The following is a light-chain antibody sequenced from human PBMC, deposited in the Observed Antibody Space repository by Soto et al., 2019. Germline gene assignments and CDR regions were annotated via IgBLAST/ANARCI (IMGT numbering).Light chain of an antibody. CDR2: GAS. V-gene: IGKV3-15*01. CDR1: ETFGSN. Sequence: EIVLTQSPATLSVSPGERAALSCRASETFGSNLGWYQQKPGQSPRLLIYGASIRAPGVPARFSGSGSGTEFTLTISSLQSEDFAVYYCQQFNSWPLTFGGGTKVEIK. CDR3: QQFNSWPLT. J-gene: IGKJ4*01.